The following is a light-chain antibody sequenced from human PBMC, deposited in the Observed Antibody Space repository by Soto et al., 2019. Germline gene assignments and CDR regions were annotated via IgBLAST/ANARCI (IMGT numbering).Light chain of an antibody. V-gene: IGKV3-11*01. J-gene: IGKJ5*01. CDR1: QSVSSY. CDR2: DAS. CDR3: QHYHGWPIT. Sequence: IVLTQSPATLSLSPGERAALSCSASQSVSSYLLWYQQKPGQTPRLLIYDASNRATGITARFSGSGSGTEFTLTISSLQSEDFAVYYCQHYHGWPITFGQGTRLETK.